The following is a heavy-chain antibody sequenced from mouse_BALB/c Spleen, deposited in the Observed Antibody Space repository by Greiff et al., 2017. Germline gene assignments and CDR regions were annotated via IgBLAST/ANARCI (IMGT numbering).Heavy chain of an antibody. D-gene: IGHD4-1*02. CDR1: GFDFSRYW. V-gene: IGHV4-1*02. CDR3: TRDSTGTVDY. Sequence: EVKLQESGGGLVQPGGSLKLSCAASGFDFSRYWMSWVRQAPGKGLEWIGEINPDSSTINYTPSLKDKFIISRDNAKNTLYLQMSSLKSEDTAMYYCTRDSTGTVDYWGQGTTLTVSS. CDR2: INPDSSTI. J-gene: IGHJ2*01.